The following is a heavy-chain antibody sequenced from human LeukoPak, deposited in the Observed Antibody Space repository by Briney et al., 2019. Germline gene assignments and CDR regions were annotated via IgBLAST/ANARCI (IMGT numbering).Heavy chain of an antibody. D-gene: IGHD3-3*01. Sequence: ASVKVSCKASGYTFISYYMHWARQAPGQGLEWMGIINTSGGSTSYAQKFQGRVTMTRDTSTSTVYMDLSSLRSEDTAVYYCARGLGGDFWSGYGRGGWFDPWGQGTLVTVSS. CDR2: INTSGGST. CDR1: GYTFISYY. CDR3: ARGLGGDFWSGYGRGGWFDP. J-gene: IGHJ5*02. V-gene: IGHV1-46*01.